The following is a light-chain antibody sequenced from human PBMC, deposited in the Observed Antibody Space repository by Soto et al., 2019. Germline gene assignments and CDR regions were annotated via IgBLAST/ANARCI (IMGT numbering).Light chain of an antibody. CDR2: LDSDGSH. J-gene: IGLJ3*02. CDR3: QTWDTGIQV. V-gene: IGLV4-69*01. CDR1: SGHSNYA. Sequence: QLVLTQSPSASASLGASVNLTCTLSSGHSNYAIAWHQQQPEKGPRYLMKLDSDGSHNKGDGIPDRFSGSSSGAERYLTISSLQSEDEADYYCQTWDTGIQVFGGGTKLTVL.